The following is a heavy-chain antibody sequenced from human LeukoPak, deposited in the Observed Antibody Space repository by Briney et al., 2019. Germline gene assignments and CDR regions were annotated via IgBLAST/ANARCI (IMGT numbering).Heavy chain of an antibody. CDR3: AKTDPYDYVWGSYRPPHGGHSDY. Sequence: GGSLRLSCAASGFTFSSYAMSWVRQAPGKGLEWVSAISGSGGSTYYADSVKGRFTISRDNSKNTLYLQMNSLRAEDTAVYYCAKTDPYDYVWGSYRPPHGGHSDYWGQGTLVTVSS. V-gene: IGHV3-23*01. D-gene: IGHD3-16*02. CDR2: ISGSGGST. CDR1: GFTFSSYA. J-gene: IGHJ4*02.